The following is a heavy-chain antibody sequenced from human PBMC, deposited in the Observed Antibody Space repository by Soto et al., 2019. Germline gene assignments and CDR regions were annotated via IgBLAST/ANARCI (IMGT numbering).Heavy chain of an antibody. CDR3: ARVKRYYGSGAAFSGGDGFDI. Sequence: SETLSLTCAAYGGSFSGYYCSWIRQPPWKGLEWIGEINHSGSTNYNPSLKSRVTISVDTSKNQFSLKLSSVTAADTAVYYCARVKRYYGSGAAFSGGDGFDISGQGTMLTVSS. CDR1: GGSFSGYY. J-gene: IGHJ3*02. V-gene: IGHV4-34*01. D-gene: IGHD3-10*01. CDR2: INHSGST.